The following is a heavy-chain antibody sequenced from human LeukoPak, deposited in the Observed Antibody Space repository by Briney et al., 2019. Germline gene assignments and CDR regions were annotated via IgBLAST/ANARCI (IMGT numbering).Heavy chain of an antibody. CDR3: ARGRGYSWNLDS. Sequence: SETLSLTCAVSGGSVSSGTYYWNWIRQPPGKEPEWIGYVSHTGSTAYNPSLKSRVTISMDTSNNQFSLKWTSLTAADTAVYYCARGRGYSWNLDSWGQGTLVTVSS. CDR2: VSHTGST. V-gene: IGHV4-61*01. J-gene: IGHJ4*02. D-gene: IGHD5-12*01. CDR1: GGSVSSGTYY.